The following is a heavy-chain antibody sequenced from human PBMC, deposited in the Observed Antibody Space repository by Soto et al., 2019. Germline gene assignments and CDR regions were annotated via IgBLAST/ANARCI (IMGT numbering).Heavy chain of an antibody. CDR3: ARGLTMVRGVMRLDP. Sequence: PSETLSLTCAVYGGSFSGYYWSWIRQPPGKGLEWIGEINHSGSTNYNPSLKSRVTISVDTSKNQFSLKLSSVTAADTAVYYCARGLTMVRGVMRLDPWGQGTLVTVSS. CDR2: INHSGST. J-gene: IGHJ5*02. CDR1: GGSFSGYY. V-gene: IGHV4-34*01. D-gene: IGHD3-10*01.